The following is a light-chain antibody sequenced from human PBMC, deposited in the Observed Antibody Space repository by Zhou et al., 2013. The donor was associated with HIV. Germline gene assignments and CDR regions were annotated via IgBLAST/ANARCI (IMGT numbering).Light chain of an antibody. CDR3: QQYGGSPIT. CDR2: GAS. V-gene: IGKV3-20*01. Sequence: DIVLTQSPATLSVSPGERATLSCRASQSVRSNLAWYQQKPGQAPRLLIYGASNRATGIPPRFSGSGSGTDFTLTISRLEPEDFAVYYCQQYGGSPITFGQGTRLEIK. CDR1: QSVRSN. J-gene: IGKJ5*01.